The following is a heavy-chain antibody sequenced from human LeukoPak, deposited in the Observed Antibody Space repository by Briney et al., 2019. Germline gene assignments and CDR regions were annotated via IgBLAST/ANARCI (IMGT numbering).Heavy chain of an antibody. Sequence: SETLSLTCAVYGGSFSGYYWSWIRQPPGKGLEWIGEINHSGSTNYNPSLKSRVTISVDTSKNQFSLKLSSVTAADTAVYYCARRYYYGSGSYFRFHYFDYWGQGTLVTVSS. CDR1: GGSFSGYY. CDR2: INHSGST. D-gene: IGHD3-10*01. CDR3: ARRYYYGSGSYFRFHYFDY. V-gene: IGHV4-34*01. J-gene: IGHJ4*02.